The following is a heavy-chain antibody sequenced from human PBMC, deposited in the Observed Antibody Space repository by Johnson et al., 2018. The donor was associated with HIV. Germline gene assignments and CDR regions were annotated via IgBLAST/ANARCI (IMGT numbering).Heavy chain of an antibody. J-gene: IGHJ3*02. CDR3: ARAGAVGFDAFDI. D-gene: IGHD6-19*01. CDR2: ISYDGSNK. V-gene: IGHV3-30*03. Sequence: QAPGKGLEWVAVISYDGSNKYYADSVKGRFTISRDNSKNTLYLQMNSLRAEDTAVYYCARAGAVGFDAFDIWGQGTMVTVSS.